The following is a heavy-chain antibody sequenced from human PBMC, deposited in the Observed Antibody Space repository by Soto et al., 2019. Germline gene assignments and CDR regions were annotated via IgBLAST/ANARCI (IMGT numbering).Heavy chain of an antibody. CDR2: IYSGITT. J-gene: IGHJ4*02. Sequence: EVQLVETGGGLIQPGESLTLSCAASGFTVSNNYMSWVRQAPGKGLEWVSLIYSGITTYYADSVKGRFTVSRDNSKNTLYLQRKGLCADDSAVYYCARIRGADWELNYTSFDTWARGPLVTVSS. D-gene: IGHD1-26*01. V-gene: IGHV3-53*02. CDR3: ARIRGADWELNYTSFDT. CDR1: GFTVSNNY.